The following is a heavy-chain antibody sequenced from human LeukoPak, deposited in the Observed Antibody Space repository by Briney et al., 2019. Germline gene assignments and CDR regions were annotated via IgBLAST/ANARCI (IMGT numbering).Heavy chain of an antibody. V-gene: IGHV4-59*08. J-gene: IGHJ4*02. CDR2: IHDSGST. D-gene: IGHD6-19*01. CDR3: ARWYYSGWAFDY. Sequence: SETLSLTCTVSGGTISRYYWNWIRQPPAKGREWIGAIHDSGSTKYKYSVKSRVTISVYTSKNQFSLKLSSVTVADKAVDDCARWYYSGWAFDYWGQGTLVTVSS. CDR1: GGTISRYY.